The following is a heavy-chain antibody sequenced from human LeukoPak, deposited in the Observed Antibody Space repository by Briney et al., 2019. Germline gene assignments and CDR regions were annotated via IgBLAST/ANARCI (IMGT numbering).Heavy chain of an antibody. J-gene: IGHJ3*02. V-gene: IGHV4-59*12. CDR3: ARDQGSSSWFDAFDI. D-gene: IGHD6-13*01. CDR1: GGSISSYY. Sequence: SETLSLTCTVSGGSISSYYWSWIRQPPGKGLEWIGYIYYSGSTNYNPSLKSRVTISVDTSKNQFSLKLSSVTAADTAVYYCARDQGSSSWFDAFDIWGQGTMVTVSS. CDR2: IYYSGST.